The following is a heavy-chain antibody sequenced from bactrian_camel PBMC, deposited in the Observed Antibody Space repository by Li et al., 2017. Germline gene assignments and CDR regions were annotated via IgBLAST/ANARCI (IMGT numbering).Heavy chain of an antibody. Sequence: HVQLVESGGGLVQPGGSLTPSCAVSGAIFSNTWIHWVRQGPGKGLEWVSTIYTGDGRTKSADSVKGRFTISRDNDKNTLYLRLNVLKTEDTALYFCATDAPGGHSGGWFSTFGYWGQGTQVTVS. J-gene: IGHJ6*01. CDR1: GAIFSNTW. CDR2: IYTGDGRT. CDR3: ATDAPGGHSGGWFSTFGY. V-gene: IGHV3S1*01. D-gene: IGHD2*01.